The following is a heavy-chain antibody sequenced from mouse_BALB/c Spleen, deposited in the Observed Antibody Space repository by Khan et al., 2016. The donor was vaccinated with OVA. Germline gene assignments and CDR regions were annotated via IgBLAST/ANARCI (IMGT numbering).Heavy chain of an antibody. CDR3: ARGNYYGYAMDY. CDR1: GYSITSNYA. V-gene: IGHV3-2*02. Sequence: EVKLLESGPGLVKPSQSLSLTCTVTGYSITSNYAWNWIRQFPGNKLEWMGYISYSGSTNYNPSLKSRISITRDTYKNQFFLQLNSVTTEDTATYYCARGNYYGYAMDYWGQGTSITVSA. D-gene: IGHD1-1*01. CDR2: ISYSGST. J-gene: IGHJ4*01.